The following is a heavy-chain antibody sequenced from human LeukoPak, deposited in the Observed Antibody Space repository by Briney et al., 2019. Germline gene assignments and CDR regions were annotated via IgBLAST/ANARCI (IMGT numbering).Heavy chain of an antibody. J-gene: IGHJ4*02. CDR3: ARVKATRVTHAFGY. V-gene: IGHV1-2*06. Sequence: ASVKVSCKASGYTFTSYGISWVRQAPGQGLEWMGRINPNSGGTNYAQKFQGRVTMTRDTSISTAYMELSRLRSDDTAVYYCARVKATRVTHAFGYWGQGTLVTVSS. CDR2: INPNSGGT. D-gene: IGHD1-26*01. CDR1: GYTFTSYG.